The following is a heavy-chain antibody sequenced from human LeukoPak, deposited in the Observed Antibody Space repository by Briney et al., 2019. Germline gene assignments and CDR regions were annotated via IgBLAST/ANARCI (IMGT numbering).Heavy chain of an antibody. Sequence: GASVTVSCKASGYTFTSYYMHWVRQAPGQGLEWMGLINPSGGSTIYAQTFQGRVTMTRDTYKSTVYMELSSLRSEDTAVYYCAREADMGGLRFFEWLYHLSGYWGKGTLVTVSS. J-gene: IGHJ4*02. CDR1: GYTFTSYY. CDR2: INPSGGST. CDR3: AREADMGGLRFFEWLYHLSGY. V-gene: IGHV1-46*01. D-gene: IGHD3-3*01.